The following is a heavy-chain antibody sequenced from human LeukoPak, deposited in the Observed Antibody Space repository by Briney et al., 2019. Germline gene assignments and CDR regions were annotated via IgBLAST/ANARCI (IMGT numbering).Heavy chain of an antibody. CDR2: IIPIFGTA. J-gene: IGHJ4*02. D-gene: IGHD5-24*01. CDR3: ARVAEMATIFLPPDY. V-gene: IGHV1-69*06. Sequence: ASVKVSCKASGGTFSSYAISWVRQAPGQGLEWMGGIIPIFGTANYAQKFQGRVTITADKSTSTAYMELSSLRSEDTAVYYCARVAEMATIFLPPDYWGQGTLVTVSS. CDR1: GGTFSSYA.